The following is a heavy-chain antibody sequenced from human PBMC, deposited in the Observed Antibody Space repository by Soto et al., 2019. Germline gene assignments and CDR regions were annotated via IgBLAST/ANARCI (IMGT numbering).Heavy chain of an antibody. D-gene: IGHD1-1*01. CDR1: GGSISSYY. CDR2: IYYSGST. V-gene: IGHV4-59*08. J-gene: IGHJ5*02. Sequence: QVQLQESGPGLVKPSETLSLTCTVSGGSISSYYWSWIRQPPGKGLEWIGYIYYSGSTNYNPSLKSLVTISVDTAKNQFSLKLSSVTAADRAVYYCASSTRGWFDPWGQGTLVTVSS. CDR3: ASSTRGWFDP.